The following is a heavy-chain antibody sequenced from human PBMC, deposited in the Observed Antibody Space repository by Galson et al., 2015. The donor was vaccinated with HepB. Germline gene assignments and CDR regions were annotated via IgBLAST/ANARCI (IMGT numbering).Heavy chain of an antibody. CDR3: ARLYDRGGLWARSDY. V-gene: IGHV4-59*08. Sequence: ETLSLTCTVSGGSISGYSWTWIRQSPGKGLEWIGYIYCRGSTNYNPSLKSRVTISVDTSKNQFSLKLRSVTAADTAVYYCARLYDRGGLWARSDYWGQGILVIVSS. D-gene: IGHD3-22*01. CDR1: GGSISGYS. J-gene: IGHJ4*02. CDR2: IYCRGST.